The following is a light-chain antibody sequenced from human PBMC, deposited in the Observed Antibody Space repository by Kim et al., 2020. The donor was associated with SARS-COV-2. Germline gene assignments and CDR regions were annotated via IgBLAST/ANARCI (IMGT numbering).Light chain of an antibody. CDR2: DNN. CDR3: VTWDISLSEVL. V-gene: IGLV1-51*01. CDR1: NSNIGNHY. J-gene: IGLJ2*01. Sequence: GQKATISCSGSNSNIGNHYVSWYQHLPGTAPKLLIYDNNKRPSGIPDRFSGSKSGTSATLGITGLQTGDEADYYCVTWDISLSEVLFGGGTQLTVL.